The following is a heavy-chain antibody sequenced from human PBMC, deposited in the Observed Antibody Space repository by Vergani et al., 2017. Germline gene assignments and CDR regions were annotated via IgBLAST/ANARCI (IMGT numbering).Heavy chain of an antibody. CDR2: IYTSGST. V-gene: IGHV4-61*02. Sequence: QVQLQESGPGLVKPSQTLSLTCTVSGGSISSGSYYWSWIRQPAGKGLEWIGRIYTSGSTNYNPSLKSRVTMSVDTSKNQFSLKLSSVTAADTAVYYCARGQSDFWSGYGYYYYYMDVWGKGTTVTVSS. CDR1: GGSISSGSYY. J-gene: IGHJ6*03. CDR3: ARGQSDFWSGYGYYYYYMDV. D-gene: IGHD3-3*01.